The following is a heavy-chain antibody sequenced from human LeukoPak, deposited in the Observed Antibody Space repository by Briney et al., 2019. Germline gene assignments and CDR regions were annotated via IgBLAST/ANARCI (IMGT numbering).Heavy chain of an antibody. V-gene: IGHV4-39*01. CDR3: ARLEYMVRGVIY. J-gene: IGHJ4*02. Sequence: SETLSLTCTVSGGSISSSSYYWGWIRQPPGKGLEWIGSIYYSGSTYYNPSLKSRVTISVDTSKNQFSLKPSSVTAADTAVYYCARLEYMVRGVIYWGQGTLVTVSS. CDR1: GGSISSSSYY. CDR2: IYYSGST. D-gene: IGHD3-10*01.